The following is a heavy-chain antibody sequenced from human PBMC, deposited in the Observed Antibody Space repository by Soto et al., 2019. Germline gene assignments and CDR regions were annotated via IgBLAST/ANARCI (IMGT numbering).Heavy chain of an antibody. CDR1: GYSFTSYW. J-gene: IGHJ6*03. D-gene: IGHD6-6*01. CDR2: IYPGDSDT. V-gene: IGHV5-51*01. Sequence: GESLKTSCKGSGYSFTSYWIGWVRQMPGKGLEWMGIIYPGDSDTRYSPSFQGQVTISADKSISTAYLQWSSLKASDTAMYYCARLGSSSSSFSDYYYYMDVWGKGTTVTVSS. CDR3: ARLGSSSSSFSDYYYYMDV.